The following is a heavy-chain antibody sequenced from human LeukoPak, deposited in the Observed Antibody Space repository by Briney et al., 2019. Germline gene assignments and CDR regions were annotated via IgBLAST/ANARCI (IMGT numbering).Heavy chain of an antibody. V-gene: IGHV4-4*07. CDR2: IYTSGST. CDR1: GGSISSYY. D-gene: IGHD3-22*01. Sequence: SETLSLTCTVSGGSISSYYWSWIRQPPGKGLEWIGSIYTSGSTNYNPSLKSRVTMSVDTSKNQFSLKLSSVTAADTAVYYCACHYYDSSRYHDCWGQGTLVTVSS. CDR3: ACHYYDSSRYHDC. J-gene: IGHJ4*02.